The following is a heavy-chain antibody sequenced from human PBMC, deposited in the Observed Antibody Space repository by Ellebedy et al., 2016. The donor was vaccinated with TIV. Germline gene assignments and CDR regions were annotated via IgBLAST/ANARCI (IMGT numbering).Heavy chain of an antibody. CDR2: IYYIGTT. D-gene: IGHD3-3*01. J-gene: IGHJ4*02. CDR3: ARQGPYDFDLDY. CDR1: GDSINGYY. Sequence: MPSETLSLTCTVSGDSINGYYWSWIRQPPGKGLEYIGHIYYIGTTNYNPSLKSRVTISVDTSKNQVSLKLRSLTAADPAVYFCARQGPYDFDLDYWGQGILVTVSS. V-gene: IGHV4-59*08.